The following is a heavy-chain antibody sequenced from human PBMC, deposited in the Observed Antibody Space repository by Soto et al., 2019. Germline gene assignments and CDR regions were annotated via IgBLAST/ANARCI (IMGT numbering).Heavy chain of an antibody. D-gene: IGHD3-10*01. CDR1: GESINNGAYY. CDR3: ARDCPIRDSGSPAFDP. J-gene: IGHJ5*02. V-gene: IGHV4-31*03. Sequence: SETLSLTCSVSGESINNGAYYWNWIRQYPDKSLEWIGYIYFSGSTFYAPSLRGRVTISADTSNNQFSLNLNSVTVADTAIYYCARDCPIRDSGSPAFDPWGPGIQVTVSS. CDR2: IYFSGST.